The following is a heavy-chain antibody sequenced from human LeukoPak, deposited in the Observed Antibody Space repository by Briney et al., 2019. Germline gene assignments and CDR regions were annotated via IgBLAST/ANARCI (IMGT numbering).Heavy chain of an antibody. V-gene: IGHV3-30*18. CDR3: AKDVSGGDCPDY. CDR2: ISYDGSDK. Sequence: GRSLRLSCAASAFTFSSYGMHWVRQAPGKGLEWVALISYDGSDKDYAKSVKGRFTISRDNSKNTLHLQMNSLRAEDTAVYYCAKDVSGGDCPDYWGQGTLVTVSS. J-gene: IGHJ4*02. CDR1: AFTFSSYG. D-gene: IGHD2-21*02.